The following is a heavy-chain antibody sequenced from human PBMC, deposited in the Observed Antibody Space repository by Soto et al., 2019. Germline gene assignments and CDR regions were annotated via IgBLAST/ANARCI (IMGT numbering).Heavy chain of an antibody. CDR1: GFTFSSYW. CDR3: ARPLGWRDGFDI. CDR2: IKQDGSDL. V-gene: IGHV3-7*01. J-gene: IGHJ3*02. D-gene: IGHD6-19*01. Sequence: EVQLVESGGALVQPGGSLRLSCAASGFTFSSYWMGWVRQPPGQGLEWVANIKQDGSDLYYVDSVKGRFTISRDNAQNSLYLQMNSLGAEDTALYYCARPLGWRDGFDIWGQGTMVTVSS.